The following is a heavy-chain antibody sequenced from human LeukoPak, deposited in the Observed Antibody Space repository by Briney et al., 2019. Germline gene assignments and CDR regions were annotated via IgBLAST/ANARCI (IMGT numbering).Heavy chain of an antibody. CDR2: INTGNGNT. J-gene: IGHJ4*02. Sequence: GASVKVSCKASGYTFTDYAVHWVRQAPGQRLEWMAWINTGNGNTKYSQKLQGRVTITRDTSASTAYMELSSLGSEDTAVYYCASRPGIEVAGFDYWGQGTLVTVSS. CDR1: GYTFTDYA. CDR3: ASRPGIEVAGFDY. D-gene: IGHD6-19*01. V-gene: IGHV1-3*04.